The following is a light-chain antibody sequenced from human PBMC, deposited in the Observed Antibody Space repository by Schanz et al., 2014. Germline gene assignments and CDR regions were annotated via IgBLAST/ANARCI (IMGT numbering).Light chain of an antibody. CDR1: QSVSSNY. CDR3: QQYLVYRT. CDR2: GAS. Sequence: EIVLTQSPGTLSLSPGERATLSCRASQSVSSNYLAWYQQKPGQAPRLLIYGASSRATGIPDRFSGSGSGTDFTLTISSLQSEDFAVYYCQQYLVYRTFGQGTKVEIK. J-gene: IGKJ1*01. V-gene: IGKV3-20*01.